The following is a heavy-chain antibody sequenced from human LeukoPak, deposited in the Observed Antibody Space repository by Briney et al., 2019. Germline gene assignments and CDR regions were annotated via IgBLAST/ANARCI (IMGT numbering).Heavy chain of an antibody. J-gene: IGHJ6*03. Sequence: SETLSLTCTVSGGSISSYYWSWIRQPPGKGLEWIGYIYYSGSTNYNPSLKSRVTISVDTSKNQFSLKLSSVTAADTAVYYCARATRYFEGDYYMDVWGKGTTVTVSS. V-gene: IGHV4-59*01. CDR3: ARATRYFEGDYYMDV. D-gene: IGHD1-1*01. CDR1: GGSISSYY. CDR2: IYYSGST.